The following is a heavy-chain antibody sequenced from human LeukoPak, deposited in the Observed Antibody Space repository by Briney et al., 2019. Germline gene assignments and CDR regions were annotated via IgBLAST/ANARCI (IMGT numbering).Heavy chain of an antibody. V-gene: IGHV3-23*01. CDR3: AKSLGATNYEDPFDY. CDR2: ISGSGGST. D-gene: IGHD1-7*01. CDR1: GFTYSSYA. Sequence: GGPLRLSCAASGFTYSSYAMSWVRQAPGKGLEWVSAISGSGGSTYYADSVKGRFTISRDNSKNTLYLQMNSLRAEDTAVYYCAKSLGATNYEDPFDYWGQGILVTVSS. J-gene: IGHJ4*02.